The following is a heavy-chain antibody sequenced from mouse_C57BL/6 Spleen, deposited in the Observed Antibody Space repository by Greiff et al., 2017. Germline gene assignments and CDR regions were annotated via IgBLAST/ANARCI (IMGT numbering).Heavy chain of an antibody. Sequence: QVQLKQSGAELVRPGASVTLSCKASGYTFTDYEMHWVKQTPVHGLEWIGAIDPETGGTAYNQKFKGKAILTADKSSSTAYMELRSLTSEDSAVYYCARGEGYFDYWGQGTTLTVSS. V-gene: IGHV1-15*01. J-gene: IGHJ2*01. CDR1: GYTFTDYE. CDR3: ARGEGYFDY. CDR2: IDPETGGT.